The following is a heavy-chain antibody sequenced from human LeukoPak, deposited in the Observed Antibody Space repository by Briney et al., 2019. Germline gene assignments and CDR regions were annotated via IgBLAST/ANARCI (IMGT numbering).Heavy chain of an antibody. CDR2: ISAYNGNT. D-gene: IGHD1-26*01. V-gene: IGHV1-18*04. CDR1: GYTFTGYY. Sequence: ASVKVSCKASGYTFTGYYIHWVRQAPGQGLEWMGWISAYNGNTNYAQKLQGRVTMTTDTSTSTAYMELRSLRSDDTAVYYCARAGELPRQFDYWGQGTLVTVSS. J-gene: IGHJ4*02. CDR3: ARAGELPRQFDY.